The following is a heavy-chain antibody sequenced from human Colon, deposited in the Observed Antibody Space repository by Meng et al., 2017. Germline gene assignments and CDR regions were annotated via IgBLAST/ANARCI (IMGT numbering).Heavy chain of an antibody. CDR1: GDSISSDNW. CDR2: THHSGST. V-gene: IGHV4-4*02. J-gene: IGHJ4*02. Sequence: QVQLQESGPGLVKPSGPLSLTCAVSGDSISSDNWWSWVRQPPGKGLEWIGTTHHSGSTSYNPSLKSRVTISLDKSKNQFSLRLTSVTAADTAVYYCASKSSVAGTGFDYWGQGTLVTVSS. CDR3: ASKSSVAGTGFDY. D-gene: IGHD1-14*01.